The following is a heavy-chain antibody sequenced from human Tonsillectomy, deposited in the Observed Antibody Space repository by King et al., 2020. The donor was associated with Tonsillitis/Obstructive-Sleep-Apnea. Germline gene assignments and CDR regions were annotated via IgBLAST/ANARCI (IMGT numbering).Heavy chain of an antibody. V-gene: IGHV3-64D*06. D-gene: IGHD5-18*01. CDR1: GFTFSSYA. Sequence: VQLVESGGGLVQPGGSLRLSCSASGFTFSSYAMHWVRQAPGKGLEYVSAISSNGGSTYYADSVKGRFTISRDNSKNTLYLQMSSLRAEDTAMYYCVKRYRSYYHYYMDVWGKGTTVPVSS. CDR2: ISSNGGST. CDR3: VKRYRSYYHYYMDV. J-gene: IGHJ6*03.